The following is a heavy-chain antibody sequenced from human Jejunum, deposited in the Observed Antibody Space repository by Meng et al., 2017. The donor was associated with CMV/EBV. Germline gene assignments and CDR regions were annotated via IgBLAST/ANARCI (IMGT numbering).Heavy chain of an antibody. Sequence: CVASGLTLSSYSMNWVRQAPGKGLEWVSYISSSSNYIHYSDSVKGRFTISTDNAKNSLFLQMNSLRAEDTGVYYCARGLDSSSDYWGQGIMVTVSS. CDR3: ARGLDSSSDY. CDR1: GLTLSSYS. CDR2: ISSSSNYI. J-gene: IGHJ4*02. V-gene: IGHV3-21*01. D-gene: IGHD6-6*01.